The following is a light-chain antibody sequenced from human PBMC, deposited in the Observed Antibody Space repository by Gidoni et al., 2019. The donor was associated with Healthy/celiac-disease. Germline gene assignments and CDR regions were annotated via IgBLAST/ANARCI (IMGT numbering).Light chain of an antibody. CDR2: WAS. Sequence: DIVMTQSPASLAVSLGERATSNCKSSQSVLYSSNNKNYLAWYQQKPGQPPKLLIYWASTRESGVPDRFSGSGSGTDFTLTISSLQAEDVAVYYCQQYYSTPYTFXXXTKLEIK. V-gene: IGKV4-1*01. J-gene: IGKJ2*01. CDR3: QQYYSTPYT. CDR1: QSVLYSSNNKNY.